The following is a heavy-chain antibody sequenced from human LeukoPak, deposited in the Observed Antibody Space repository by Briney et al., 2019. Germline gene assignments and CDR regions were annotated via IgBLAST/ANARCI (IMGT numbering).Heavy chain of an antibody. J-gene: IGHJ4*02. CDR1: GASISSSDYY. CDR2: VYYPGHT. Sequence: PSETLSLTCTVPGASISSSDYYWGWIRQPQGKGLEWIASVYYPGHTYYNPSLMGRVSISLDTSKSQCSLKLSSVTAADTALYYCARQGGYCSSSSGYTSYPFDYWGQGTLVTVSS. D-gene: IGHD2-2*02. V-gene: IGHV4-39*01. CDR3: ARQGGYCSSSSGYTSYPFDY.